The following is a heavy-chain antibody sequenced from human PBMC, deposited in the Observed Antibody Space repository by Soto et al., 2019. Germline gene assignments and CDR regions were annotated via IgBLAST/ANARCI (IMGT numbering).Heavy chain of an antibody. CDR1: GFSVSTSGVA. CDR3: AHRGYDSRGDLNWFDP. Sequence: QITLKESGPTLVKPTQTLTLTCTCSGFSVSTSGVAVGWIRQPPGKALAWLALIYWDDDKRYSPSLNSRLTNTKDTSKNRVVDTMTNMDPGDTATHDCAHRGYDSRGDLNWFDPWGQGTLVTVSA. D-gene: IGHD3-22*01. J-gene: IGHJ5*02. V-gene: IGHV2-5*02. CDR2: IYWDDDK.